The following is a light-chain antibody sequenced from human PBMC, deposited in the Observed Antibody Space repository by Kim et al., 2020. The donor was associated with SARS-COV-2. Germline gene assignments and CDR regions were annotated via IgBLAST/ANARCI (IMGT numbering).Light chain of an antibody. CDR2: DTS. CDR3: QQYNRWPLT. V-gene: IGKV3-15*01. Sequence: EIVMTQSAATVSVSPGERATLSCRASQSITSDLAWYQHKPGQAPRLLMYDTSTRATGIPARFSGSGSGTEFTLTISSLQSEDFAVYYCQQYNRWPLTFGGGTKLEIK. CDR1: QSITSD. J-gene: IGKJ4*01.